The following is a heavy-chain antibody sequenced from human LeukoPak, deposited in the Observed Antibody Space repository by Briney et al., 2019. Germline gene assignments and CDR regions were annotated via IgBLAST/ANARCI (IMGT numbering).Heavy chain of an antibody. D-gene: IGHD2-2*01. Sequence: KPSETLSLTCTVSGGSISSYYWSWIRQPAGKGLEWIGRIYTSGSTNYNPSPKSRVTMSVETSKNQFSLKLSSVTAADTAVYYCVGYCSSTSCLDAFDIWGQGTMVTVSS. CDR2: IYTSGST. CDR3: VGYCSSTSCLDAFDI. V-gene: IGHV4-4*07. CDR1: GGSISSYY. J-gene: IGHJ3*02.